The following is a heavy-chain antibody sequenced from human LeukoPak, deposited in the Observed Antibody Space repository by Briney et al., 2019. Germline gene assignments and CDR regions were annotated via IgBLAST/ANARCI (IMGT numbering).Heavy chain of an antibody. CDR2: IYYSGST. CDR1: GGSISSSSYY. V-gene: IGHV4-39*02. CDR3: ARDEGSGRTPLGY. J-gene: IGHJ4*02. Sequence: PSETLSLTCTVSGGSISSSSYYWGWIRQPPGKGLEWIGSIYYSGSTYYNPSLKSRVTISVDTSKNQFSLKLSSVTAADTAVYYCARDEGSGRTPLGYWGQGTLVTVSS. D-gene: IGHD6-19*01.